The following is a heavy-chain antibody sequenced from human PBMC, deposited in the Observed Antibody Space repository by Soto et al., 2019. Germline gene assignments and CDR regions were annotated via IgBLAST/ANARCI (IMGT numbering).Heavy chain of an antibody. D-gene: IGHD2-15*01. CDR3: ARARLVVVAVPAPTWFDP. CDR2: IIAYNGNT. Sequence: ASVKVSCKASGYTFTSYGISWVRQAPGQGLEWMGWIIAYNGNTNYAQKLQGRVTMTTDTSTSTAYMELRSLRSDDTAVYYCARARLVVVAVPAPTWFDPWGQGTVVTLSS. J-gene: IGHJ5*02. V-gene: IGHV1-18*01. CDR1: GYTFTSYG.